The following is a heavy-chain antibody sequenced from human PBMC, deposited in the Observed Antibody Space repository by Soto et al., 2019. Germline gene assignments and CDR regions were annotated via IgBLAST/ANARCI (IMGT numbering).Heavy chain of an antibody. D-gene: IGHD5-12*01. CDR3: ARGHVNIVAATDY. Sequence: EVQLVESGGGLVQPGGSLRLSCAASGFTFSDHAMHWVRQAPGKGLEFVSAISPKGGSTYYANSVKGRFTISRDNSKNTLYLQMGSLRAEDMAVYYCARGHVNIVAATDYWGQGTLVTVSS. V-gene: IGHV3-64*01. CDR2: ISPKGGST. CDR1: GFTFSDHA. J-gene: IGHJ4*02.